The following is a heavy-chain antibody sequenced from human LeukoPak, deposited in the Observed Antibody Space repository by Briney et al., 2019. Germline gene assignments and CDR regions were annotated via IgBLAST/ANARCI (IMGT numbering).Heavy chain of an antibody. D-gene: IGHD3-3*01. CDR1: GGSISSSSYY. CDR3: ARVLGYYDFWSGPRGFDY. V-gene: IGHV4-39*01. CDR2: IYYSGST. J-gene: IGHJ4*02. Sequence: SETLSLTCTVSGGSISSSSYYWGWIRQPPGKGLEWIGSIYYSGSTYYNPSLKSRVTISVDTSKNQFSLKLSSVTAADTAVYYCARVLGYYDFWSGPRGFDYWGQGILVTVSS.